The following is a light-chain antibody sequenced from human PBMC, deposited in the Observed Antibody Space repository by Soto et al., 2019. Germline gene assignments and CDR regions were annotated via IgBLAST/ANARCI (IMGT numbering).Light chain of an antibody. Sequence: EIVMTQSPATLSLSPGERATLSCRASQRITTVAWYQQKPGQAPRLLIYGLSIRAPGVPARFSVRGSGTEFTLTISSLQSEDFAVYFCQQYYDWPTFGQGTRVEVK. CDR3: QQYYDWPT. J-gene: IGKJ1*01. CDR2: GLS. V-gene: IGKV3-15*01. CDR1: QRITT.